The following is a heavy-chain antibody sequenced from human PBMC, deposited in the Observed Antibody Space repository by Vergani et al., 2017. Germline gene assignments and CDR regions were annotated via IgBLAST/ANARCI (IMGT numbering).Heavy chain of an antibody. CDR1: GGSISSSSYY. CDR2: IYYSGST. J-gene: IGHJ4*02. Sequence: QLQLQESGPGLVKPSETLSLTCTVSGGSISSSSYYWGWIRQPPGKGLEWIGSIYYSGSTYYNPSRKSRVTISVDTSKNQFSLKLSSVTAADTAVYYCARTDIVATIPDYWGQGTLVTVSS. CDR3: ARTDIVATIPDY. V-gene: IGHV4-39*01. D-gene: IGHD5-12*01.